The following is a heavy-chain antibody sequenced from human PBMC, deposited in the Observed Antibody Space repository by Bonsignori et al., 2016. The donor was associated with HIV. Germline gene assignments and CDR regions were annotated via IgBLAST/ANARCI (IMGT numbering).Heavy chain of an antibody. V-gene: IGHV1-46*01. CDR3: ARDHYPHIVVVIAPRDYMDV. CDR2: INPSGGST. D-gene: IGHD2-21*01. CDR1: GYTFTGYY. J-gene: IGHJ6*03. Sequence: ASVKVSCKASGYTFTGYYMHWVRQAPGQGLEWMGIINPSGGSTSYAQKFQGRVTMTRDTSTSTVYMELSSLRSEDTAVYYCARDHYPHIVVVIAPRDYMDVWGKGTTVTVSS.